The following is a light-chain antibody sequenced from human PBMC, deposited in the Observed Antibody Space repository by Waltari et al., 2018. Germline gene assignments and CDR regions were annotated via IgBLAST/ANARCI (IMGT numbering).Light chain of an antibody. CDR1: SSDVGGDDS. CDR3: SSQSTKNGVI. CDR2: DVN. Sequence: QSALTQPASVSGSPGPSITISCTGSSSDVGGDDSVSWSEDHPGQAPKVIIYDVNKRPSGVSDRFSGSKSGNTASLTISGLQAEDEATFYCSSQSTKNGVIFGGGTKVTVL. J-gene: IGLJ2*01. V-gene: IGLV2-14*03.